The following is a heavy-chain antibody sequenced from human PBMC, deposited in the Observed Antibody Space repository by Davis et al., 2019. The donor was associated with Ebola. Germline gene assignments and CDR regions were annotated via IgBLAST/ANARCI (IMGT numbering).Heavy chain of an antibody. Sequence: ASVKVSCKASGYTFTSYGISWVRQAPGQGLEWMGWISAYNGNTNYAQKLQGRVTITADESTSTAYMELSSLRSEDTAVYYCARDKGGAFYYYYYMDVWGKGTTVTVSS. CDR2: ISAYNGNT. J-gene: IGHJ6*03. D-gene: IGHD3-16*01. CDR3: ARDKGGAFYYYYYMDV. V-gene: IGHV1-18*04. CDR1: GYTFTSYG.